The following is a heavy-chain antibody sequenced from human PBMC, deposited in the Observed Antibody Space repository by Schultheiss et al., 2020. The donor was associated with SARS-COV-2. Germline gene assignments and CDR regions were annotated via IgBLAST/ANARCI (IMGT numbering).Heavy chain of an antibody. CDR3: ATSRSGYERDYFDY. D-gene: IGHD5-12*01. Sequence: GGSLRLSCAASGFTFSSYGMHWVRQAPGKGLEWVAVISYDGSNKYYADSVKGRFTISRDNSKNTLYLQMNSLRAEDTAVYYCATSRSGYERDYFDYWGQGTLVTVSS. CDR1: GFTFSSYG. V-gene: IGHV3-30*03. CDR2: ISYDGSNK. J-gene: IGHJ4*02.